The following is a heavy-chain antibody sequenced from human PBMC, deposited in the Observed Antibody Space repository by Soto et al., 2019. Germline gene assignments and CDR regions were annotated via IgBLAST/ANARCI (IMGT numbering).Heavy chain of an antibody. CDR2: ISDNGGTT. Sequence: GGSLRLSCAASEFTFSNYAMSWVRQAPGKGLEWVSSISDNGGTTYYADSVKGRFTISRDNSKNTLYLQMNSLRAEDTAVYYCAKDPHQLIVYFDYWGKGTQVTVSS. J-gene: IGHJ4*02. CDR3: AKDPHQLIVYFDY. D-gene: IGHD6-13*01. V-gene: IGHV3-23*01. CDR1: EFTFSNYA.